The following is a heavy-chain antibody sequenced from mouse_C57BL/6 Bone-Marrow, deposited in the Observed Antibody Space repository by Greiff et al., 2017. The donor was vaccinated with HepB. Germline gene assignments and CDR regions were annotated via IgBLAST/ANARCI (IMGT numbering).Heavy chain of an antibody. D-gene: IGHD2-5*01. CDR2: IHPSDSDT. Sequence: QVQLQQPGAELVKPGASVKVSCKASGYTFTSYWMHWVKQRPGQGLEWIGRIHPSDSDTNYNQKFKGKATLTVDKSSSTAYMQLSSLKSEDSAVYYCAISYDSNWYFDVWGKGTPVTVYS. V-gene: IGHV1-74*01. CDR3: AISYDSNWYFDV. CDR1: GYTFTSYW. J-gene: IGHJ1*03.